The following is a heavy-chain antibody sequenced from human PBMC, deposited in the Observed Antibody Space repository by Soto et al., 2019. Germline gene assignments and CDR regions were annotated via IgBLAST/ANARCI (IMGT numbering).Heavy chain of an antibody. Sequence: GGSLRLSCAASGFTFSTFAMSWVRQAPGKGLEWVSSITGSGAIPHYADSVRGRFTISRDNFKSSLYLQLNSLRVEDTAVYYCAKATFYSDTSAYYRLFFECWGQGTLVTVSS. D-gene: IGHD3-22*01. CDR2: ITGSGAIP. CDR3: AKATFYSDTSAYYRLFFEC. J-gene: IGHJ4*02. V-gene: IGHV3-23*01. CDR1: GFTFSTFA.